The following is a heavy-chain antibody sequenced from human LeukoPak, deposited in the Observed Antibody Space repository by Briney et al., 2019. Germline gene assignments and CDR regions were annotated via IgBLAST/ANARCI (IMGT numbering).Heavy chain of an antibody. CDR3: AKDGDTGIWGVNFDY. J-gene: IGHJ4*02. CDR1: GFTFSTHA. CDR2: MSYDGNNK. D-gene: IGHD3-10*01. Sequence: GGSLRLSCAASGFTFSTHAIHWVRQAPGKGLEWVEVMSYDGNNKYYADSVKGRFTISRDNSKNTLYLQMNNLITEDTAVYYWAKDGDTGIWGVNFDYWGQGTLVTVSS. V-gene: IGHV3-30-3*01.